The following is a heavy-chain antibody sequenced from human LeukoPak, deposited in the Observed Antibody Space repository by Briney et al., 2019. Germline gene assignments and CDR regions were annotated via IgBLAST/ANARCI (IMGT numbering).Heavy chain of an antibody. D-gene: IGHD5-18*01. CDR1: GGSISSYY. Sequence: PSETLSLTCTVSGGSISSYYWSWIRQPPEKGLEWIGYIYYSGSTNYNPSLKSRVTISVDTSKNQFSLKLSSVTAADTAVYYCARLLLKDTAMSHEGSYFDYWGQGTLVTVSS. V-gene: IGHV4-59*08. CDR2: IYYSGST. J-gene: IGHJ4*02. CDR3: ARLLLKDTAMSHEGSYFDY.